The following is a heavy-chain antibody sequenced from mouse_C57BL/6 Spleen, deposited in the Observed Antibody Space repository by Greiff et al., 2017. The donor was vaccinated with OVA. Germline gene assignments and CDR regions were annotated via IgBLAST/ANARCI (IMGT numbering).Heavy chain of an antibody. J-gene: IGHJ2*01. V-gene: IGHV1-15*01. CDR2: IDPETGGT. CDR1: GYTFTDYE. Sequence: QVQLQQSGAELVRPGASVTLSCKASGYTFTDYEMHWVKQTPVHGLEWIGAIDPETGGTAYNQKFKGKAILTADKSSSTAYMELRSLTSEDSAVYYCTRGDLTGTLFDYWGQGTTLTVSS. D-gene: IGHD4-1*01. CDR3: TRGDLTGTLFDY.